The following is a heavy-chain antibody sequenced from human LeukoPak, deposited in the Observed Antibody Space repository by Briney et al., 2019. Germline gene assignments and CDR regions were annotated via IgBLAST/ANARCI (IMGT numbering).Heavy chain of an antibody. Sequence: PGGSLRLSCAASGFTVSSNYMSWVRQAPGKGLEWVSVIYSGGSTYYADSVKGRSTISRDNSKNTLYLQMNSLRADDTAVYYCARVAVTLYYFDYWGQGTLVTVSS. V-gene: IGHV3-53*01. CDR3: ARVAVTLYYFDY. D-gene: IGHD4-11*01. CDR1: GFTVSSNY. CDR2: IYSGGST. J-gene: IGHJ4*02.